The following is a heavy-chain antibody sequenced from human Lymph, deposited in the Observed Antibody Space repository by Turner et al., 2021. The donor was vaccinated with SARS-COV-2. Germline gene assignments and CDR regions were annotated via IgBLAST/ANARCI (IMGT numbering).Heavy chain of an antibody. J-gene: IGHJ3*02. CDR1: GGTFSTYV. CDR3: ARRHSGNYDAFDI. CDR2: IIPILGIA. Sequence: QVQLVQSGAGGRSPGSSLRVPGKASGGTFSTYVISWVRQAPGQGLEWMGGIIPILGIANYAQKFQGRVTITADKSTSTAYMELSSLRSEDTAVYHCARRHSGNYDAFDIWGQGTMVTVSS. D-gene: IGHD1-26*01. V-gene: IGHV1-69*04.